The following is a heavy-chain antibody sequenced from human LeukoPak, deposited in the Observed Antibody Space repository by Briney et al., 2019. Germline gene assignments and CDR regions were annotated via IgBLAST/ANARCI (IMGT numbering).Heavy chain of an antibody. CDR3: ARGPPPGDSSGYRFDY. J-gene: IGHJ4*02. CDR2: INPSGGST. D-gene: IGHD3-22*01. V-gene: IGHV1-46*01. CDR1: GYTFTSYY. Sequence: ASVKVSCKASGYTFTSYYMHWVRPAPGQGLEWMGIINPSGGSTSYAQKFQGRVTMTRDTSTSTVYMELSSLRSEDTAVYYCARGPPPGDSSGYRFDYWGQGTLVTVSS.